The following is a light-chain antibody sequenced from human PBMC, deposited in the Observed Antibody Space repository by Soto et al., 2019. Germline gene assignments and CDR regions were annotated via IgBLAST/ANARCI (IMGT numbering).Light chain of an antibody. V-gene: IGKV1-33*01. CDR3: QQYDDIPV. CDR2: YAS. Sequence: DIQMTQSPPSVSASVGDRVTITCQARQDIRHYLNWYKQRPGEAPNLLFYYASTLQSGVPSRFTGSGSGTIFTFTITRLQPEDVSTYYCQQYDDIPVFGPGTKV. J-gene: IGKJ3*01. CDR1: QDIRHY.